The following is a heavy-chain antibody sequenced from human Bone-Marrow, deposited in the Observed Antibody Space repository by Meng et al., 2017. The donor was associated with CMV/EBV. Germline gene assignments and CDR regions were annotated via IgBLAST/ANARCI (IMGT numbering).Heavy chain of an antibody. CDR3: ARDRRYCSSTSCYTGRYYYYGMDV. CDR1: GLTFSSYA. D-gene: IGHD2-2*02. J-gene: IGHJ6*02. CDR2: ISSSSSYI. V-gene: IGHV3-21*01. Sequence: GESLKISCASSGLTFSSYAMSWVRQAPGKGLEWVSSISSSSSYIYYADSVKGRFTISRDNAKNSLYLQMNSLRDEDTAVYYCARDRRYCSSTSCYTGRYYYYGMDVWGQGTTVTVSS.